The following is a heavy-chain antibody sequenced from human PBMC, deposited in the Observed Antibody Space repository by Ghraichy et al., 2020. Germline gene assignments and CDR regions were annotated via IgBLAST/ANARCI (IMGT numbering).Heavy chain of an antibody. CDR3: ARDRGGYCSSTSCYAWWFDP. CDR1: GFTFSSYS. D-gene: IGHD2-2*01. Sequence: GGSLRLSCAASGFTFSSYSMNWVRQAPGKGLEWVSYISSSSSTIYYADSVKGRFTISRDNVKNSLYLQMNSLRDEDTAVYYCARDRGGYCSSTSCYAWWFDPWGQGTLVTVSS. V-gene: IGHV3-48*02. J-gene: IGHJ5*02. CDR2: ISSSSSTI.